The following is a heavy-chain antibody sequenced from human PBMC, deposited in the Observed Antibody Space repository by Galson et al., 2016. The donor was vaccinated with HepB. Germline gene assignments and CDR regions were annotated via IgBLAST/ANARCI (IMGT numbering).Heavy chain of an antibody. D-gene: IGHD3-22*01. CDR1: GGSINSGDYY. Sequence: SETLSLTCTVSGGSINSGDYYWSWLRQPPGKGLEWIAYIYYSGSTHYNPSLKSRLTISVDTSKNQFSLKLSSVTAADTAVYYCARENYDSSGYYRNFDYWGQGTLVTVSS. V-gene: IGHV4-61*08. CDR2: IYYSGST. CDR3: ARENYDSSGYYRNFDY. J-gene: IGHJ4*02.